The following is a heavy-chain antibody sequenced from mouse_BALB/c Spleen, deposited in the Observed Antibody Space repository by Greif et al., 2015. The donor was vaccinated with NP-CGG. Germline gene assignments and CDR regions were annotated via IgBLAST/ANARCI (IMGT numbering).Heavy chain of an antibody. J-gene: IGHJ2*01. CDR3: ARLFDY. CDR1: GFTFSSFG. V-gene: IGHV5-17*02. Sequence: EVKLMESGGGLVQPGGSRKLSCAASGFTFSSFGMHWVRQAPEKELEWVAYISSGSSTIYYADTVKGRFTISRDNPKNTLFLQMTSLRSEDTAMYYCARLFDYWGQGTTLTVSS. CDR2: ISSGSSTI.